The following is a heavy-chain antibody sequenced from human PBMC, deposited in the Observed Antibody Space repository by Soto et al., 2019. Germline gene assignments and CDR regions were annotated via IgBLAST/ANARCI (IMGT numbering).Heavy chain of an antibody. CDR3: ARDPYDFWSGYSKVFWFDP. D-gene: IGHD3-3*01. J-gene: IGHJ5*02. CDR1: GFTFSSYA. V-gene: IGHV3-21*05. Sequence: GGSLRLSCAASGFTFSSYAMNWVRQAPGKGLEWVSYISSDDSRTNYADSVKGRFTISRDNAKNTLYLQMNSLRAEDTAVYYSARDPYDFWSGYSKVFWFDPWGQGTLVTVSS. CDR2: ISSDDSRT.